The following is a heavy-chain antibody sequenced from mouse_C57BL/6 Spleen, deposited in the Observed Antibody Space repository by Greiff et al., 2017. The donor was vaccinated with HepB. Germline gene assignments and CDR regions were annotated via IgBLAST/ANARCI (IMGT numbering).Heavy chain of an antibody. CDR2: IYPVSGDT. D-gene: IGHD6-1*01. CDR3: GSERGVRRYFVV. Sequence: VQLQQSGAELASPGASVTLYCKASGYTFTDHIMTWVKKRPGQGLEWIGRIYPVSGDTNYNHKIKCKATLSVDRSSRTVYMVLTSLTSEDPAVYYCGSERGVRRYFVVWGTGTTVTVA. J-gene: IGHJ1*03. CDR1: GYTFTDHI. V-gene: IGHV1-11*01.